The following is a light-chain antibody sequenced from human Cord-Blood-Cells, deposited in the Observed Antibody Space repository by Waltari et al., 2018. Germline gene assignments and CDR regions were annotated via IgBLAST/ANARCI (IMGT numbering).Light chain of an antibody. CDR3: QQYGSSPT. CDR2: GAS. V-gene: IGKV3-20*01. J-gene: IGKJ2*01. CDR1: QRVSSSY. Sequence: EIVLTQSPGTLSLSPGERATISCRASQRVSSSYLAWYQQKPGQAPRLLIYGASSRATGIPDRFSGSGSGTDFTRTISRREPEDFAVYYCQQYGSSPTFGQGTKLEIK.